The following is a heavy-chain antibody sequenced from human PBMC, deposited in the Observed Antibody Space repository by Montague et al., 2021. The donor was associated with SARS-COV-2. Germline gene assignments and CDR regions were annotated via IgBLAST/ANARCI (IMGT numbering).Heavy chain of an antibody. CDR1: GGSISSGGYY. J-gene: IGHJ5*02. D-gene: IGHD6-13*01. CDR2: IYYSGST. V-gene: IGHV4-31*03. CDR3: ARGKGSSWSYNWFDP. Sequence: TLSLTCTVSGGSISSGGYYWSWIRQPPGKGLEWIGYIYYSGSTYYNPSLKSRVTISVDTSKNQFSLKLSSVTAADTAVYYCARGKGSSWSYNWFDPWGQGTLVTVSS.